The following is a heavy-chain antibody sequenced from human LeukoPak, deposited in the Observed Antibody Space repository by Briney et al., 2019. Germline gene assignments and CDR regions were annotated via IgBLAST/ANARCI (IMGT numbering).Heavy chain of an antibody. CDR3: ARQGIAVAATLDY. CDR2: ISGTGRTV. V-gene: IGHV3-48*03. J-gene: IGHJ4*02. CDR1: GFTFIPYE. Sequence: GGSLRLSCAASGFTFIPYEMNRVRQAPGKGLEWVSYISGTGRTVYYADSVKGRFTISRDNAKRSLYLQMNSLRAEDTAVYYCARQGIAVAATLDYWGQGTLVTVSS. D-gene: IGHD6-19*01.